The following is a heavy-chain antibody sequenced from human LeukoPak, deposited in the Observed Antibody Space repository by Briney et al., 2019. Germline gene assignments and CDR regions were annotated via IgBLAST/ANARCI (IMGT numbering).Heavy chain of an antibody. Sequence: PSETLSLTCTVSGGSISSNSYYWGWIRQPPGKGLEWIGSMYYSGSTYYNPSLKSRVTISVDTSKNQFSLKLSSVTAADTAVYYCARRRGYYYYMDVWGKGTTVTISS. V-gene: IGHV4-39*01. J-gene: IGHJ6*03. CDR1: GGSISSNSYY. CDR3: ARRRGYYYYMDV. CDR2: MYYSGST.